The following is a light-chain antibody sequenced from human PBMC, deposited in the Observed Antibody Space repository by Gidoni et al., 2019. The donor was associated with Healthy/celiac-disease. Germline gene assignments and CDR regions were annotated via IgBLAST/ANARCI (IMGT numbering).Light chain of an antibody. V-gene: IGKV1-33*01. CDR3: QQYDNLPIT. CDR1: QDISNY. CDR2: DAS. Sequence: DSQRNQAPSSLSASVGDRVTITCQASQDISNYLNWYQQKPGKAPKLLIYDASNLETGVPSRFSGSGSGTDFTFTIRSLQPEDIATYYCQQYDNLPITFGQGTRLEIK. J-gene: IGKJ5*01.